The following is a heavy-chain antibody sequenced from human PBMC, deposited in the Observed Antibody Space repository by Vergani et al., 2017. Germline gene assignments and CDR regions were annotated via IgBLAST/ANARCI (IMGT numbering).Heavy chain of an antibody. J-gene: IGHJ6*02. V-gene: IGHV3-7*01. CDR3: ARGFRAYYYGMDV. CDR2: IKQDGSEK. Sequence: EVQLVESGGGLVQPGGSLRLSCAASGFTFSSYWMSWVRQAPGKGLEWVANIKQDGSEKYYVDSVKGRFTISRDNSKTTLYLQMNSLRAEDTAVYYCARGFRAYYYGMDVWGQGTTVTVSS. CDR1: GFTFSSYW.